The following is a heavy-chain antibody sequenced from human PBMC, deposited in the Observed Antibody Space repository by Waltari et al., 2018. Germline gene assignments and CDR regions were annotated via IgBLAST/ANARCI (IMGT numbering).Heavy chain of an antibody. J-gene: IGHJ2*01. V-gene: IGHV1-2*02. CDR1: GTTSTGYY. CDR2: INPYSGCT. Sequence: QVLWVQSGAEVKKPGASLKVSCTASGTTSTGYYLHWVRQSPGQGLEWIGWINPYSGCTEYEQRFQSRITMTRDTSISTAYLDLSRLRSDDTAVYYCARVLRPHNWYFDLWGRGTLVTVSS. CDR3: ARVLRPHNWYFDL.